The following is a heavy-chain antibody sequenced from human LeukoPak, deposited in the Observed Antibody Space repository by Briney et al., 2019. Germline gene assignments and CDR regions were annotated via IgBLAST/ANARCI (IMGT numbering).Heavy chain of an antibody. CDR3: AKVRVVFNWNYAYYFDY. CDR1: GFTFDNFA. V-gene: IGHV3-30*04. J-gene: IGHJ4*02. D-gene: IGHD1-7*01. Sequence: QPGRSLRLSCTASGFTFDNFAMHWVRQAPGKGLEWVAIISYDGSSKYYADSVKGRFTISRDNSKNTLYLQMNSLGPEDTAMYYCAKVRVVFNWNYAYYFDYWGQGTLVTVSS. CDR2: ISYDGSSK.